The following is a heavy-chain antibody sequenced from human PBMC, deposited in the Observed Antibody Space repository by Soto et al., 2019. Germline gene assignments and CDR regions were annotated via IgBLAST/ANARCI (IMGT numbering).Heavy chain of an antibody. Sequence: GGSLRLSCAASGFTFSSYGMHWVRQAPGKGLEWVAVVSYDGSNKYYADSVKGRFTISRDNSKNTLYLQMNSLRAEDTAVYYCAKDLTDYYDSSGYDTNWGQGTLVTVSS. CDR3: AKDLTDYYDSSGYDTN. J-gene: IGHJ4*02. V-gene: IGHV3-30*18. D-gene: IGHD3-22*01. CDR2: VSYDGSNK. CDR1: GFTFSSYG.